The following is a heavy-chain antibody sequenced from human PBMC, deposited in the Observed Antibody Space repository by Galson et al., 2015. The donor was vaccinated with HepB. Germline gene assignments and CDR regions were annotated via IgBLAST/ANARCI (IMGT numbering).Heavy chain of an antibody. D-gene: IGHD5-24*01. Sequence: SLRLSCAASGFTFSSYAMHWVRQGPGTGLEWVAIISYDGNNKYYTDSVKGRFTISRDNSRNTLYLQMNSVRAEYTAVYYCASGSSLEMTSITWRAIDYWGQGTRVTVSS. CDR2: ISYDGNNK. J-gene: IGHJ4*02. CDR1: GFTFSSYA. CDR3: ASGSSLEMTSITWRAIDY. V-gene: IGHV3-30-3*01.